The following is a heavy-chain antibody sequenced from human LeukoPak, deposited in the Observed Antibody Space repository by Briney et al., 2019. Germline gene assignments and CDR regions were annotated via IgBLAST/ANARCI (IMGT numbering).Heavy chain of an antibody. CDR1: GYTSTGYY. D-gene: IGHD6-13*01. Sequence: ASVKVSCKASGYTSTGYYMHWVRQAPGQGLEWMGWINPNSGGTNYAQKFQGRVTMTRDTSISTAYMELSRLRSDDTVVFYCARGSQSAAAASDYWGQGTLVTVSS. V-gene: IGHV1-2*02. CDR3: ARGSQSAAAASDY. CDR2: INPNSGGT. J-gene: IGHJ4*02.